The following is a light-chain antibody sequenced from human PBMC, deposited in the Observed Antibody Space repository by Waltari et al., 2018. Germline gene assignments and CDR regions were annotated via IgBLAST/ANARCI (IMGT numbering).Light chain of an antibody. CDR1: RSVSYNY. CDR3: QQYGSSPWT. V-gene: IGKV3-20*01. CDR2: AAS. Sequence: DIVLTQSPGTLSLSPGERAPLSCRASRSVSYNYLAWYQQKPGQASRLLSYAASSRATGIPDRFSGSGSGTDFTLTITRVEPEDFAVYYCQQYGSSPWTFGQGTKVDIK. J-gene: IGKJ1*01.